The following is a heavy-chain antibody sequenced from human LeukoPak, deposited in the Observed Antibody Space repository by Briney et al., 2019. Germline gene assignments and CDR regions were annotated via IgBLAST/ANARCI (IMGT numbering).Heavy chain of an antibody. V-gene: IGHV3-30-3*01. CDR2: ISYDGSNK. Sequence: GRSLRLSCAASGFTFSSYAMHWVRLAPGKGLEWVAVISYDGSNKYYADSVKGRFTISRDNSKNTLYLQMNSLRAEDTAVYYCARDDGPIVVVVAASGWNYGMDVWGQGTTVTVSS. D-gene: IGHD2-15*01. J-gene: IGHJ6*02. CDR3: ARDDGPIVVVVAASGWNYGMDV. CDR1: GFTFSSYA.